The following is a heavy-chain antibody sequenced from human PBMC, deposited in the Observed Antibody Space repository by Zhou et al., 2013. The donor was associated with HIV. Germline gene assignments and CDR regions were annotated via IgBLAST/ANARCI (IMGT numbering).Heavy chain of an antibody. CDR1: GYMFFDYN. Sequence: QVQLVQSGAEVKKPGASVKVSCKASGYMFFDYNVHWVRQAPGQRLEWMGWINPNSGGARYAQKFQGRITMTKDSTITTTYMELRSLRSDDAAMYFCARDRSGSYDHWGQGTLVTVSS. D-gene: IGHD1-26*01. CDR3: ARDRSGSYDH. V-gene: IGHV1-2*02. J-gene: IGHJ5*02. CDR2: INPNSGGA.